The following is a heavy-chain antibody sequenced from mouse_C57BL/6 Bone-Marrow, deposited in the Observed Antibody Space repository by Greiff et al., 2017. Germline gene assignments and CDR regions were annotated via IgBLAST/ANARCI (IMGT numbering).Heavy chain of an antibody. Sequence: VKLQESGAELARPGASVKLSCKASGYTFTSYGISWVKQRTGQGLEWIGEIYPRSGNTYYNEKFKGKATLTADKSSSTAYMELRSLTSEDSAVYFCGRGNYGDYGDQGTTLTVSS. CDR3: GRGNYGDY. V-gene: IGHV1-81*01. D-gene: IGHD2-1*01. CDR2: IYPRSGNT. J-gene: IGHJ2*01. CDR1: GYTFTSYG.